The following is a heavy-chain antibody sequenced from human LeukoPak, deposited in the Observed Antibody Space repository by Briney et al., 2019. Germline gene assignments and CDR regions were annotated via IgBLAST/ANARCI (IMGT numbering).Heavy chain of an antibody. CDR1: GFTFSSYA. V-gene: IGHV3-30-3*01. D-gene: IGHD3-10*01. Sequence: GGSLRLSCAASGFTFSSYAMHWVRQAPGKGLEWVAVISYDGSNKYYADSVKGRFTISRDNAKNSLYLQMNSLRAEDTAVYYCARGWYANYYGSGGNFDYWGQGTLVTVSS. CDR2: ISYDGSNK. J-gene: IGHJ4*02. CDR3: ARGWYANYYGSGGNFDY.